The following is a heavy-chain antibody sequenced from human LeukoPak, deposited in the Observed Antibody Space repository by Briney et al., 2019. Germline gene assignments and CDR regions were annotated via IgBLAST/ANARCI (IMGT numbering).Heavy chain of an antibody. J-gene: IGHJ5*02. CDR1: GYTFTGYY. CDR2: INPNSGGT. D-gene: IGHD1-26*01. CDR3: ARVRGWENERLRWFDP. V-gene: IGHV1-2*02. Sequence: GASVKVSCKASGYTFTGYYMHWVRQAPGKGLEWMGWINPNSGGTNYAQKFQGRVTMTRDTSISTAYMELGRLRSDDTAVYYCARVRGWENERLRWFDPWGQGTLVTVSS.